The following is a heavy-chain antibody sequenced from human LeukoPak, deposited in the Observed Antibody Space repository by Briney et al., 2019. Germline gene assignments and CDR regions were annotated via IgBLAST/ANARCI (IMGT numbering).Heavy chain of an antibody. CDR3: AKGPTYYYDSSGYSPIGG. CDR1: GFTFSSYG. D-gene: IGHD3-22*01. V-gene: IGHV3-23*01. CDR2: TSGSGGST. Sequence: PGGSLGLSCAASGFTFSSYGMSWVRQAPGKGLEWVSATSGSGGSTYYADSVKGRFTISRDNSKNTLYLQMNSLRAEDTAVYYCAKGPTYYYDSSGYSPIGGWGQGTLVTVSS. J-gene: IGHJ4*02.